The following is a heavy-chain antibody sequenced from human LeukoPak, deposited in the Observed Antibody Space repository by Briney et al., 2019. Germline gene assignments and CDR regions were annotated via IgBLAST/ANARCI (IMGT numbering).Heavy chain of an antibody. D-gene: IGHD6-19*01. CDR2: FYFSGST. CDR3: ARKYSSGWSLNWFDP. J-gene: IGHJ5*02. Sequence: SETLSLTCNVSGGSISSSTNYWGWIRQPPGKRLEWIGSFYFSGSTYIHPTLKSRVTISVDTSKNQFSLSLSSVTAADTAVYYCARKYSSGWSLNWFDPWGQGTLVTVSS. V-gene: IGHV4-39*07. CDR1: GGSISSSTNY.